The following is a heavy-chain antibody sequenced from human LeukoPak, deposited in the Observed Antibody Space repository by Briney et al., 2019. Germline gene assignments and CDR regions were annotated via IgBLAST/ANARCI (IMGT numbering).Heavy chain of an antibody. J-gene: IGHJ5*02. V-gene: IGHV4-4*07. CDR3: ARDSSGYSNQGWFDP. Sequence: PPETLSLTCTVSGGSISSYYWSWIRQPAGKGLEWIGRTYTSGSTNYNPSLKSRVTMSVDTSKNQFSLKLSSVTAADTAVYYCARDSSGYSNQGWFDPWGKGTLVTVSS. CDR1: GGSISSYY. CDR2: TYTSGST. D-gene: IGHD4-11*01.